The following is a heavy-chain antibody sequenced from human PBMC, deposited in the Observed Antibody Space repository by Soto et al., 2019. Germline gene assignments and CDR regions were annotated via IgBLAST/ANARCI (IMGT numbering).Heavy chain of an antibody. J-gene: IGHJ6*02. CDR3: VRSGGYSYTYMGEGYYYAMDV. D-gene: IGHD5-18*01. V-gene: IGHV1-69*06. CDR1: GGTFSSYA. CDR2: IIPILETT. Sequence: VQLVQSGAEVKKPGSSINVSCKTSGGTFSSYAMNWVRQAPGQGLEWMGGIIPILETTNYAQKFQGRLTVTADKFTYTAYMEWSSLRSEDTAVYYCVRSGGYSYTYMGEGYYYAMDVWGQGTTVTVSS.